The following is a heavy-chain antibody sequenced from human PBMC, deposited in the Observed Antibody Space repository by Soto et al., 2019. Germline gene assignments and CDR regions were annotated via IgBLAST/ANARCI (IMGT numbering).Heavy chain of an antibody. Sequence: PGESLKISCKGSGYSFTSYWIGWVRQMPGKGLEWMGIIYPGGSDTRYSPSFQGQVTISADKSISTAYLQWSSLKASGTALYYCSRTYSESNGAFEYWGPGTLVTVS. CDR1: GYSFTSYW. V-gene: IGHV5-51*01. CDR3: SRTYSESNGAFEY. J-gene: IGHJ4*02. D-gene: IGHD1-26*01. CDR2: IYPGGSDT.